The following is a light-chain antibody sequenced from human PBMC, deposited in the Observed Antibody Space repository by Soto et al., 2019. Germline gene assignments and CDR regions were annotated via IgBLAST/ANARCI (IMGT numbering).Light chain of an antibody. V-gene: IGKV3-20*01. CDR3: QQYGSSRIT. CDR1: QSVSSD. Sequence: EIVMTQSQGTMSLSPLDRATLYCSASQSVSSDLAWYHHKPGQAPRLLIYGASTRATGIPARFSGSGFGTEFTLTISRLEPEDFAVYYCQQYGSSRITFGQGTRLEIK. CDR2: GAS. J-gene: IGKJ5*01.